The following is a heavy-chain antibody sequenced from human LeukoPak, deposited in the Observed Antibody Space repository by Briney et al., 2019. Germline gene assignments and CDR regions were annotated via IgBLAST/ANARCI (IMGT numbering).Heavy chain of an antibody. D-gene: IGHD3-22*01. CDR1: GGSISSSGYY. CDR3: ARGPTVVVAFAFDI. Sequence: SETLSLTCTVSGGSISSSGYYWSWVRQPPGKGLEWIGEINHSGSTNYNPSLKSRVTISVDTSKNQFSLKLSSVTAADTAVYYCARGPTVVVAFAFDIWGQGTMVTVSS. V-gene: IGHV4-39*07. CDR2: INHSGST. J-gene: IGHJ3*02.